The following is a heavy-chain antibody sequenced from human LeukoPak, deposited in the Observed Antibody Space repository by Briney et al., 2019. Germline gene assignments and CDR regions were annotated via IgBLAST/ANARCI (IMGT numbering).Heavy chain of an antibody. CDR2: ISYDGSNK. CDR1: GFTFSSYA. Sequence: GGSLRLSCAASGFTFSSYAMHWVRQAPGKGLEWVAVISYDGSNKYYADSVKGRFTISRDNSKNTLYPQMNSLRAEDTAVYYCATPNYYDSSGNYFDYWGQGTLVTVSS. J-gene: IGHJ4*02. CDR3: ATPNYYDSSGNYFDY. V-gene: IGHV3-30-3*01. D-gene: IGHD3-22*01.